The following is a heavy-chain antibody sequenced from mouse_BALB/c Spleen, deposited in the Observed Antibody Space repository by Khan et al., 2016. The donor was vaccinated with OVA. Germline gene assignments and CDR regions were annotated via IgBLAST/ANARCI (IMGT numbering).Heavy chain of an antibody. CDR1: GFTFSDYG. V-gene: IGHV5-15*02. CDR2: ISDLAYTI. J-gene: IGHJ3*01. D-gene: IGHD1-2*01. Sequence: EVELVESGGGLVQPGGSRKLSCAASGFTFSDYGMAWVRQAPGKGPEWVAFISDLAYTIYYADTVTGRFTISRENAKNTLYREMSSRRAEDTAIYYGARGGGTAPFAYWGLGTLVTVSA. CDR3: ARGGGTAPFAY.